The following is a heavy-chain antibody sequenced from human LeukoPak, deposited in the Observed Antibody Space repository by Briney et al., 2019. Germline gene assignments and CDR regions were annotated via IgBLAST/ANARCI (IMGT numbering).Heavy chain of an antibody. CDR3: ARADGGNHVDF. D-gene: IGHD4-23*01. CDR2: INPNSGGT. Sequence: ASVKVSCKASGYAFTGYYMQWVRRPPGQGREWMGWINPNSGGTNYAQKFQGRVTMTRDTSISTAYMELSRLGSDDTAVYYCARADGGNHVDFWGQGTLVTVSS. J-gene: IGHJ4*02. V-gene: IGHV1-2*02. CDR1: GYAFTGYY.